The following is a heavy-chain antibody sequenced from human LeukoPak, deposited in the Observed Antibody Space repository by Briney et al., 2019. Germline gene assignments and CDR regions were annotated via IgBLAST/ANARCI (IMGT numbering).Heavy chain of an antibody. Sequence: GGSLGLSCAASGFTFSSYSMNWVRQAPGKGLEWVTYISSSSSTIYYADSVKGRFTISRDDAKNSLYRQVNTLRDEDTAVYYCARVEDCSSTSCYRFVYYYYGMDVWGQGPTVTVSS. CDR2: ISSSSSTI. CDR1: GFTFSSYS. CDR3: ARVEDCSSTSCYRFVYYYYGMDV. D-gene: IGHD2-2*01. V-gene: IGHV3-48*02. J-gene: IGHJ6*02.